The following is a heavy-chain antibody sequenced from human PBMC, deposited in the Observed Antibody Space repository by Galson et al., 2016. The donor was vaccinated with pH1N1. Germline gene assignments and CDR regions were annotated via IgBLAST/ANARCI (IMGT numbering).Heavy chain of an antibody. D-gene: IGHD6-19*01. CDR1: GFAFSSYE. CDR2: ISRSGSTI. J-gene: IGHJ4*02. Sequence: LRLSCAASGFAFSSYEMNWVRQAPGKGLEWVSHISRSGSTIHYADSVKGRSTVSRDNAKNSLYLQMNSLRAEDTAVYYCARPAEQQWLVILPFGYWGQGILVTVSS. CDR3: ARPAEQQWLVILPFGY. V-gene: IGHV3-48*03.